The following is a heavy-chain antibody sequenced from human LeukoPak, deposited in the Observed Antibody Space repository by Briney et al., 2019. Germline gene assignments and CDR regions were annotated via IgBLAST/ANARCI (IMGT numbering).Heavy chain of an antibody. J-gene: IGHJ4*02. CDR2: ISSSGSTI. Sequence: GGSLRLSCAASGFTFSSYEMNWVRQAPGKGLEWVSYISSSGSTIYYADSVKGRFTISRDNAKNSLYLQMNSLRAEDTAVYYCARDRGSYRLDYWGQGTLVTVSS. CDR1: GFTFSSYE. V-gene: IGHV3-48*03. D-gene: IGHD1-26*01. CDR3: ARDRGSYRLDY.